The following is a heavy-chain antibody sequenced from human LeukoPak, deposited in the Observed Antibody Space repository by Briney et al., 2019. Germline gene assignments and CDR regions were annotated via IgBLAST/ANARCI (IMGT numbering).Heavy chain of an antibody. CDR1: GYTFTSYG. J-gene: IGHJ4*02. Sequence: ASVKVSCKASGYTFTSYGISWVRQAPGQGLEWMGWISAYNGNTNYAQKLQGRVTMTTDTSTSTAYMELRSLRAEDTAVYYCAKGSDPSGFHTNFDYWGQGTLVTVSS. V-gene: IGHV1-18*01. D-gene: IGHD5-12*01. CDR3: AKGSDPSGFHTNFDY. CDR2: ISAYNGNT.